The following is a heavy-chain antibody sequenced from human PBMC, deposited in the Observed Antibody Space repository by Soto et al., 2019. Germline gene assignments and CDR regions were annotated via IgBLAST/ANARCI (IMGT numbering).Heavy chain of an antibody. V-gene: IGHV3-23*01. CDR2: IGGTDGDSDGVP. Sequence: VQLLESGGDLVQPGGSLRLSCVASGSILNNYAMSWVRQAPGKGLEWVSTIGGTDGDSDGVPWYEDSVKGRFTISRDSSANTLFLHMDNLRAEDSALYYCVKRGRNWGAFDFWGQGTTVVVSS. D-gene: IGHD7-27*01. CDR1: GSILNNYA. J-gene: IGHJ3*01. CDR3: VKRGRNWGAFDF.